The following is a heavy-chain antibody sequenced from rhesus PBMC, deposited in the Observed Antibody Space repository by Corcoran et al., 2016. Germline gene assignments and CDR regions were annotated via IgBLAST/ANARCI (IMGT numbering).Heavy chain of an antibody. V-gene: IGHV1S9*01. CDR3: TRVKFSDYGLDS. CDR2: INTSNDNT. J-gene: IGHJ6*01. CDR1: GYTFPRYY. Sequence: QVQLVQSGAEVKKPGASVKLSCKPSGYTFPRYYLTWGRQAPGKVLEWRGWINTSNDNTGYAQKFQGRVTMTRDTSTITAYMELSSLRSEDTAVYYCTRVKFSDYGLDSWGQGVVVTVSS.